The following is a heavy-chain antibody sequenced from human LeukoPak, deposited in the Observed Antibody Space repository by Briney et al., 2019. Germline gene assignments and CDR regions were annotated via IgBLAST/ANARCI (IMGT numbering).Heavy chain of an antibody. CDR3: AMSSDLYYFDY. J-gene: IGHJ4*02. Sequence: ASVKVSCKASGGTFSSCAISWVRQAPGQGLEWMGGIIPIFGTATYAQKFQGRVTITADNSTSTAYMDLSSLRSEDTAVYYCAMSSDLYYFDYWAQGTLVTVSS. CDR2: IIPIFGTA. CDR1: GGTFSSCA. V-gene: IGHV1-69*06. D-gene: IGHD6-19*01.